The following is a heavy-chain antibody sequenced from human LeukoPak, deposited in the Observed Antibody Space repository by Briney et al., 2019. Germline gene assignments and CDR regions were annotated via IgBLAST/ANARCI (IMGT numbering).Heavy chain of an antibody. J-gene: IGHJ3*02. D-gene: IGHD3-9*01. CDR2: IVAGSGNT. V-gene: IGHV1-58*01. CDR3: AAGGYYDILTGTGAFDI. Sequence: GTSVKVSCKASGFTFTSSAVQWVRQARGQRLEWIGWIVAGSGNTNYAQRFQERVTITRDMSTSTAYMELSSLRSEDTAVYYCAAGGYYDILTGTGAFDIWGQETMVTVSS. CDR1: GFTFTSSA.